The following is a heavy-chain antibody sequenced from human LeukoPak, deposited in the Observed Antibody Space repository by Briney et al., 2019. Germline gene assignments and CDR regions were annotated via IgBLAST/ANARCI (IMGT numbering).Heavy chain of an antibody. CDR1: GGTFSSYA. CDR2: IIPIFGTA. V-gene: IGHV1-69*05. Sequence: GASVKVSCKASGGTFSSYAISWVRQAPGQGLEWMGGIIPIFGTANYAQKFQGRVTITTDESTSTAYMELGSLRSEDTAVYYCARKYGGNSGYDYWGQGTLVTVSS. D-gene: IGHD4-23*01. CDR3: ARKYGGNSGYDY. J-gene: IGHJ4*02.